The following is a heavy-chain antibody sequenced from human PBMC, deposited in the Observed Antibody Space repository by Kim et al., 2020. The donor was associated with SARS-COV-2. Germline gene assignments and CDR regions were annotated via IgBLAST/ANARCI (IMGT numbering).Heavy chain of an antibody. CDR2: ISAYNGNT. CDR3: ARDLAFMVRGVIQGVTYDY. D-gene: IGHD3-10*01. Sequence: ASVKVSCKASGYPFTSYGITWVRQAPGQGLEWMGWISAYNGNTNYAQKLQGRVTMTTDTSTSTAYIELRGLRSDDTAVYYCARDLAFMVRGVIQGVTYDYWGQGTLVTVSS. J-gene: IGHJ4*02. CDR1: GYPFTSYG. V-gene: IGHV1-18*01.